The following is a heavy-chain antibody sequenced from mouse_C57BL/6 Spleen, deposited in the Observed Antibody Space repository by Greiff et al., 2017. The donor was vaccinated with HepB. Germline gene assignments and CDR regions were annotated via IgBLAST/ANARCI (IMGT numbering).Heavy chain of an antibody. V-gene: IGHV1-15*01. D-gene: IGHD2-1*01. CDR1: GYTFTDYE. Sequence: VQLQQSGAELVRPGASVTLSCKASGYTFTDYEMHWVKQTPVHGLEWIGAIDPETGGTAYNQKFKGKAILTADKSSSTAYMELRSLTSEDSAVYYCTRTVYGNYFDYWGQGTTLTVSS. CDR3: TRTVYGNYFDY. CDR2: IDPETGGT. J-gene: IGHJ2*01.